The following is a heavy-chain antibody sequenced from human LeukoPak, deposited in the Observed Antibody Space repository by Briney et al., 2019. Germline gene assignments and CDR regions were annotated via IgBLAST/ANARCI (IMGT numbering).Heavy chain of an antibody. CDR3: ARGSYPYSHGMDV. Sequence: AASVKVSFKASGYNFNNYGVSWVRQAPGQGLEWMGWISAKTGNTNYAQKVQGRVTMTTDTSTTTAYMELRSLGSDATAVYYCARGSYPYSHGMDVWGQGTTVTVSS. J-gene: IGHJ6*02. CDR1: GYNFNNYG. D-gene: IGHD1-26*01. V-gene: IGHV1-18*01. CDR2: ISAKTGNT.